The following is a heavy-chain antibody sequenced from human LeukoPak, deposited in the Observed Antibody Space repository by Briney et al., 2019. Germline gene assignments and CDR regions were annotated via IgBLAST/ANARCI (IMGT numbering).Heavy chain of an antibody. Sequence: GSLRLSCAASGFTFSSYWMHWVRQAPGKGLVWVSRLDTDGSSTSYADSVKGRFTISRDNAKNTLYLQMNSLRAEDTAVYYCARDNPYGDYSLVPWGQGTLVTVSS. D-gene: IGHD4-17*01. J-gene: IGHJ5*02. CDR1: GFTFSSYW. V-gene: IGHV3-74*01. CDR2: LDTDGSST. CDR3: ARDNPYGDYSLVP.